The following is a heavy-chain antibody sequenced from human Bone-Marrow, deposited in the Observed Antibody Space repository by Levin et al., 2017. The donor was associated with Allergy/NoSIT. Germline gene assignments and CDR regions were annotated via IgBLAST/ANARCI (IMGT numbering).Heavy chain of an antibody. V-gene: IGHV3-30*03. J-gene: IGHJ6*02. CDR3: ATGTSTVTTSYYGMDV. Sequence: LSLTCAASGFTFSSSGMHWVRQAPGKGLEWVAVISYDGSNKYYADSVKGRFTISRDNSKNTLYLQMNSLRAEDTAVYYCATGTSTVTTSYYGMDVWGQGTTVTVSS. CDR1: GFTFSSSG. D-gene: IGHD4-17*01. CDR2: ISYDGSNK.